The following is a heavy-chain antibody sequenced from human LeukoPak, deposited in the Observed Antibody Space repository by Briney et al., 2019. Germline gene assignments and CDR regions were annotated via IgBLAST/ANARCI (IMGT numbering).Heavy chain of an antibody. CDR2: IYAGGST. CDR3: AKDPRDDSSGYYYFGYFDY. CDR1: GFTVSNNY. D-gene: IGHD3-22*01. J-gene: IGHJ4*02. V-gene: IGHV3-53*01. Sequence: GGSLRLSCAASGFTVSNNYMSWVRQAPGKGLEWVSLIYAGGSTYYADSVKGRFTISRDNSKNTLYLQMNSVRAADTAVYFCAKDPRDDSSGYYYFGYFDYWGQGTLVTVSS.